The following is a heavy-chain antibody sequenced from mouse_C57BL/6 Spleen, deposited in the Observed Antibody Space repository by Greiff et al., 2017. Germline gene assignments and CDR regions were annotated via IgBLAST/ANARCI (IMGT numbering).Heavy chain of an antibody. V-gene: IGHV1-78*01. CDR3: AKEVQDGSGYGFAY. Sequence: VQLQESDAELVKPGASVKISCKASGYTFTDHTIHWMKQRPEQGLEWIGYIYPRDGSTNYNEKFKGKATLTADKSSSTAYMQLNSLTSEDSAVYFCAKEVQDGSGYGFAYWGQGTLVTVSA. J-gene: IGHJ3*01. D-gene: IGHD3-2*02. CDR1: GYTFTDHT. CDR2: IYPRDGST.